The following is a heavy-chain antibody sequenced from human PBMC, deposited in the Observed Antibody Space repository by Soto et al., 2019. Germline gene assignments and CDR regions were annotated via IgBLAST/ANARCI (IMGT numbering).Heavy chain of an antibody. D-gene: IGHD3-22*01. J-gene: IGHJ4*02. CDR1: GFTFSSYA. CDR2: ISGSGGST. CDR3: ATNDIAYYYDSSGYYRGLPFDY. V-gene: IGHV3-23*01. Sequence: GGSLRLSCAASGFTFSSYAMSWVRQAPGKGLEWVSAISGSGGSTYYADSVKGRFTISRDNSKNALYLQMNSLRAEDTAVYYCATNDIAYYYDSSGYYRGLPFDYWGQGTLVTVSS.